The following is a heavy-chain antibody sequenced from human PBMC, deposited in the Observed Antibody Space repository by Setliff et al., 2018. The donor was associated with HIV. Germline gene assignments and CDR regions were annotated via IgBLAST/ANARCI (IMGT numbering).Heavy chain of an antibody. CDR3: TTDHDGSGRYYVTQVS. J-gene: IGHJ1*01. CDR1: GFTFSSYA. D-gene: IGHD3-22*01. CDR2: IKHQDVGGTA. Sequence: GGSLRLSCAASGFTFSSYAMHWVRQAPGKGLEWVGHIKHQDVGGTAEYAAPVKGRFTISRDDSKNTVYLQMNSLKTEDTAVYFCTTDHDGSGRYYVTQVSWGQGTLVTVSS. V-gene: IGHV3-15*01.